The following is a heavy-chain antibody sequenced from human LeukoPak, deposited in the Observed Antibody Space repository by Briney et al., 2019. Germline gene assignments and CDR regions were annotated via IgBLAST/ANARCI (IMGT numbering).Heavy chain of an antibody. V-gene: IGHV4-31*03. Sequence: SETLSLTCTVSGGSVSSGGYYWSWIRQHPGKGLEWIGYIYYSGSTYCNPSLKSRVTISVDTSKNQFSLKLSSVTAADTAVYYCARVDGSGSQDAFDIWGQGTMVTVSS. CDR1: GGSVSSGGYY. CDR2: IYYSGST. J-gene: IGHJ3*02. CDR3: ARVDGSGSQDAFDI. D-gene: IGHD3-10*01.